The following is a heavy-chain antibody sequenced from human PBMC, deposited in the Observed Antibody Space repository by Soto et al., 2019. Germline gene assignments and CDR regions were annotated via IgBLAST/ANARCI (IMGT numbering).Heavy chain of an antibody. J-gene: IGHJ4*02. CDR3: AKEISSIAAAGTGGGYFDY. Sequence: EVQLVESGGGLVQPGRSLRLSCAASGFTFDDYAMHWVRQAPGKGLEWVSGISWNSGSIGYADSVKGRFTLSRDNAKNSLYLQMTSLRAADTALYYCAKEISSIAAAGTGGGYFDYWGQGTLVTVSS. CDR2: ISWNSGSI. V-gene: IGHV3-9*01. D-gene: IGHD6-13*01. CDR1: GFTFDDYA.